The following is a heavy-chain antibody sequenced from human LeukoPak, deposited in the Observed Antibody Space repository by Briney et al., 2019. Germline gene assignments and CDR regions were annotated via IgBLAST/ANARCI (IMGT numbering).Heavy chain of an antibody. CDR1: GLTFSSHW. D-gene: IGHD1-14*01. V-gene: IGHV3-74*01. CDR2: ITNDGSST. CDR3: ATQQGGNPAY. Sequence: PGGSLRLSCAASGLTFSSHWMHWVRKAPGKGLVWVSRITNDGSSTTYADSVKGRFTTSRDNAKNMLYLQVNSLRAEDTAVCYCATQQGGNPAYWGQGTLVTVSS. J-gene: IGHJ4*02.